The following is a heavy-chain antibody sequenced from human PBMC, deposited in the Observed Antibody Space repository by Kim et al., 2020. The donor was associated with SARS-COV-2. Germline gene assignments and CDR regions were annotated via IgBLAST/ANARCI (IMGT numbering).Heavy chain of an antibody. CDR2: INHSGST. Sequence: SETLSLTCAVYGGSFSGYYWSWIRQPPGKGLEWIGEINHSGSTNYNPSLKSRVTISVDTSKNQFSLKLSSVTAADTAVYYCARVTPKKQWYYYDSSGYRDRGRRYYFDYWGQGTLVTVSS. CDR1: GGSFSGYY. V-gene: IGHV4-34*01. J-gene: IGHJ4*02. CDR3: ARVTPKKQWYYYDSSGYRDRGRRYYFDY. D-gene: IGHD3-22*01.